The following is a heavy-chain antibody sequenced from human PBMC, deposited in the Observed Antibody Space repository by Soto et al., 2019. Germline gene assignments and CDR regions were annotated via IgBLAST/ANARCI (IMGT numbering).Heavy chain of an antibody. V-gene: IGHV1-69*13. J-gene: IGHJ3*01. CDR1: GGTFGRNA. CDR2: IIPMFGTA. Sequence: SVKVSCKASGGTFGRNAINWVRQAPGQGLEWMGGIIPMFGTANHAQKLRDRIVITADESTNTAYLELNSLRYEDTAIYYCARPQGSGWRFNALDFWGQGTVVTVSS. D-gene: IGHD6-19*01. CDR3: ARPQGSGWRFNALDF.